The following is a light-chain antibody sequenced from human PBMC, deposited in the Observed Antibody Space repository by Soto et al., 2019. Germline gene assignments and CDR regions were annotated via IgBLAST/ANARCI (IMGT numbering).Light chain of an antibody. V-gene: IGKV3-15*01. J-gene: IGKJ1*01. Sequence: IVMTQSPATLSGSPGERATLSCRASQSISNNLAWYQQKPGQAPRLLIYRASTRATGNPVRFSGSGSGTDFTLTIRRLQSEDFSVYYCQQYNNWPPGTFGQGTKVEIK. CDR3: QQYNNWPPGT. CDR1: QSISNN. CDR2: RAS.